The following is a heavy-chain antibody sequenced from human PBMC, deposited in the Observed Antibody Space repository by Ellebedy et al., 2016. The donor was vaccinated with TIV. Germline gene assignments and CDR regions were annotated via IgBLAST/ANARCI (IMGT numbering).Heavy chain of an antibody. J-gene: IGHJ1*01. CDR1: VGSIGGYF. CDR2: IYYIGRT. Sequence: SETLSLTCTVSVGSIGGYFWNWIRQPPGKGLEWIGSIYYIGRTNYNPSLKSRATLALDTSRNHVALYLNSVTAADTAVYYCARGWSPYGGYDLEYFQAWGQGTLVTVSS. D-gene: IGHD5-12*01. CDR3: ARGWSPYGGYDLEYFQA. V-gene: IGHV4-59*01.